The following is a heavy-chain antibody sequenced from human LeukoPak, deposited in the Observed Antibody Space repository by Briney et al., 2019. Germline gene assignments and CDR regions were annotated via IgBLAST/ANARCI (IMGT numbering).Heavy chain of an antibody. CDR2: IYYSGST. CDR3: ARDPSTGYEITGGFDP. V-gene: IGHV4-39*07. Sequence: SETLSLTCTVSGGSISSSSYYWGWIRQPPGKGLEWIGSIYYSGSTNYNPSLKSRVTISVDTSKNQFSLKLSSVTAADTAVYYCARDPSTGYEITGGFDPWGQGTLVTVSS. D-gene: IGHD3-22*01. J-gene: IGHJ5*02. CDR1: GGSISSSSYY.